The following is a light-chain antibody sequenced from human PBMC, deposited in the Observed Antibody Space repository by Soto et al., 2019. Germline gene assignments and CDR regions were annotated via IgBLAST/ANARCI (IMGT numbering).Light chain of an antibody. CDR1: KLGAGY. CDR3: QTWDHTTGVV. J-gene: IGLJ2*01. Sequence: SYELTQPPSVSVSPGQTASITCSGDKLGAGYACWYQQKPGQSPVLVIYLDTKRPSGIPERFSGSNSGNTATLTISGTQAMDEADYFFQTWDHTTGVVFGGGTKVTVL. CDR2: LDT. V-gene: IGLV3-1*01.